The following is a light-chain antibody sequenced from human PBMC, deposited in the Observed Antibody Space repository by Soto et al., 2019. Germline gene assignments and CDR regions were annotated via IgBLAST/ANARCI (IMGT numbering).Light chain of an antibody. CDR2: DVS. V-gene: IGLV2-11*01. J-gene: IGLJ2*01. CDR3: CSYVGSHHGI. Sequence: QAVVTQPRSVSGSPGQSVTISCTGTSSDVGSYNSVCWYQQQPGKAPKLMIYDVSKRPSGVPAHFSGSKSGNTASLTISGLQAEDEADYYCCSYVGSHHGIFGGGTQLTVL. CDR1: SSDVGSYNS.